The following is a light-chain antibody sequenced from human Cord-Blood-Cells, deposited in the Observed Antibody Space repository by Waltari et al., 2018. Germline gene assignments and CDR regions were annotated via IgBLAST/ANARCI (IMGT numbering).Light chain of an antibody. CDR2: AAS. Sequence: DIQMTQFPSSLCASVGDRVTITCRASQSISSYLNWYQQKPGKAPKLLIYAASSLQSGVPSRFSGSGSGTDFTLTISSLQPEDFATYYCQQSYSTPWTFGQGTKVEIK. V-gene: IGKV1-39*01. CDR1: QSISSY. CDR3: QQSYSTPWT. J-gene: IGKJ1*01.